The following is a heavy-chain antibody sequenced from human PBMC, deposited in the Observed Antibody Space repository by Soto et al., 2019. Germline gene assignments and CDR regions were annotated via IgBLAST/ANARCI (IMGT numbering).Heavy chain of an antibody. CDR2: IYYSGST. CDR1: GGSVSSGSYS. J-gene: IGHJ4*02. CDR3: ARGGYDILTGSHSDY. D-gene: IGHD3-9*01. Sequence: SETLSLTCTVSGGSVSSGSYSYSWIRQPPEKGLEWIGYIYYSGSTKYNPSLKSRVTISLDTSKNQFSLKLRSVTAADTAIYYCARGGYDILTGSHSDYWGQGTLVTVSS. V-gene: IGHV4-61*01.